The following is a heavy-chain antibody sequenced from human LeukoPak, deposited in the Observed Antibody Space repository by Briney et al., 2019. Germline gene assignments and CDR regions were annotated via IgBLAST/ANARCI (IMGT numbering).Heavy chain of an antibody. CDR3: ASPYSGSFGGSYYYGVDV. CDR1: GDSISSSNYY. D-gene: IGHD1-26*01. Sequence: SETLSLTCTVSGDSISSSNYYWGWFRQPPGKGLEWIGIIYYTGNTHYNPSLKSRVTISVDTSKNQFSLNLSSVTAADTAVYYCASPYSGSFGGSYYYGVDVWGQGTTVTVSS. V-gene: IGHV4-39*07. J-gene: IGHJ6*02. CDR2: IYYTGNT.